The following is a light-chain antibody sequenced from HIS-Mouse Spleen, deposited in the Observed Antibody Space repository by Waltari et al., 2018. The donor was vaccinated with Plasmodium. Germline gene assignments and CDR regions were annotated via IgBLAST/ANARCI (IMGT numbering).Light chain of an antibody. CDR3: QQRSNWPRVLT. CDR2: DAS. Sequence: EIVLTQSPATLSLSPGERATLPYRASQSVSSYLAWYQQKPGQAPRLLIYDASNRATGIPARFSGSGSGTDFTLTISSLEPEDFAVYYCQQRSNWPRVLTFGGGTKVEIK. V-gene: IGKV3-11*01. CDR1: QSVSSY. J-gene: IGKJ4*01.